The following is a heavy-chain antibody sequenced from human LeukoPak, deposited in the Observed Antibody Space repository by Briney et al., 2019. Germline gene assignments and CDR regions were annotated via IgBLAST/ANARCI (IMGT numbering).Heavy chain of an antibody. D-gene: IGHD2-15*01. J-gene: IGHJ5*02. V-gene: IGHV1-69*04. CDR1: GGTFSSYA. CDR3: ARDLYIPAATPNWFDP. Sequence: GASVKVSCKASGGTFSSYAISWVRQAPGQGLEWMGRIIPILGIANYAQKFQGRVTITADKSTSTAYMELSSLRSEDTAVYYCARDLYIPAATPNWFDPWGQGTLVTVSS. CDR2: IIPILGIA.